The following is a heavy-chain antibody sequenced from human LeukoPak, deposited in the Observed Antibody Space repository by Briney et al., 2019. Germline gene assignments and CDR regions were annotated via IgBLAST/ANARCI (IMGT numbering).Heavy chain of an antibody. CDR3: ARAPSVAVVAYYYGMDV. V-gene: IGHV4-34*01. CDR2: INHSGST. Sequence: SETLSLTCAVYGGSFSGYYWSWIRQPPGKGLEWIGEINHSGSTNYNPSLKSRVTISVDTSKNQFSLKLSSVTAADTAVYYCARAPSVAVVAYYYGMDVWGQGTTVTVSS. D-gene: IGHD6-19*01. CDR1: GGSFSGYY. J-gene: IGHJ6*02.